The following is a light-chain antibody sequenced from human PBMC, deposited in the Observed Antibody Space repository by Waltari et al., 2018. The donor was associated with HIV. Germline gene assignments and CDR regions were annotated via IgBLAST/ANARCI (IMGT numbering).Light chain of an antibody. J-gene: IGKJ5*01. Sequence: DIQMTQSPSTLSASVGDRVTITCRSSQRISRWLAWYQQQPGSAPKLLIYKTSTLHRGVPASFSGSGSGTEFSLTIISLQPDYFATYYCQQYQSYSLTFGQGTRLEIK. CDR3: QQYQSYSLT. CDR1: QRISRW. CDR2: KTS. V-gene: IGKV1-5*03.